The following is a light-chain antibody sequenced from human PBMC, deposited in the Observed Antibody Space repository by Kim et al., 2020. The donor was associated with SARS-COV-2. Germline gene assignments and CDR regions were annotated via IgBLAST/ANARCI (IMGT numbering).Light chain of an antibody. CDR3: AAWDDSLSGWV. J-gene: IGLJ3*02. CDR1: SSNIGSNY. CDR2: RNN. V-gene: IGLV1-47*01. Sequence: QSVLTQPPSASVTPGQRVTISCSGSSSNIGSNYVYWYQQLPGTAPKLLIYRNNQRPSGVPDRFSGSKSGTSASLAISGLRSEGEADYYCAAWDDSLSGWVFGGGTQLTVL.